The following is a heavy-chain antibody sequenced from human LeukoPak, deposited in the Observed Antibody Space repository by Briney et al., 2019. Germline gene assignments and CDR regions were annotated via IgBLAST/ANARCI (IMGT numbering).Heavy chain of an antibody. V-gene: IGHV4-59*01. CDR3: ARAVTGRDRLASFYYLDV. J-gene: IGHJ6*03. CDR2: ISNIGST. D-gene: IGHD6-19*01. CDR1: GGSINTNY. Sequence: SETLSLTCAVSGGSINTNYWNWIRQSPGKGLEWIGDISNIGSTHYNPSLKSRVTISRDTSKNQFSLTLRFVTAADTAVYYCARAVTGRDRLASFYYLDVWGKGTRVTVSS.